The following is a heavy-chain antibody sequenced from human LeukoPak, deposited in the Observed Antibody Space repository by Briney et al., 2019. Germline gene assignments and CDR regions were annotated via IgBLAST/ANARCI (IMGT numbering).Heavy chain of an antibody. D-gene: IGHD6-13*01. CDR1: GFTFSSYG. V-gene: IGHV3-23*01. CDR2: ISGSGGST. J-gene: IGHJ6*04. Sequence: PGGSLRLSCAASGFTFSSYGMSWVRQAPGKGLEWVSAISGSGGSTYYADSVKGRFTISRDNSKNTLYLQMNSLRAEDTAVYYCAKDLEPDFNPGIAAAGAVDVWGKGTTVSVSS. CDR3: AKDLEPDFNPGIAAAGAVDV.